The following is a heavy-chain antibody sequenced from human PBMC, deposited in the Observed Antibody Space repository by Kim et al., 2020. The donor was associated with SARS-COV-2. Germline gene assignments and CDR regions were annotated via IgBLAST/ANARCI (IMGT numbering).Heavy chain of an antibody. CDR2: ISYDGSNK. CDR1: GFTFSSYA. V-gene: IGHV3-30-3*01. Sequence: GGSLRLSCAASGFTFSSYAMHWVRQAPGKGLEWVAVISYDGSNKYYADSVKGRFTISRDNSKNTLYLQMNSLRAEDTAVYYCARDLSPIWGQGTLVTASS. CDR3: ARDLSPI. J-gene: IGHJ4*02. D-gene: IGHD2-21*01.